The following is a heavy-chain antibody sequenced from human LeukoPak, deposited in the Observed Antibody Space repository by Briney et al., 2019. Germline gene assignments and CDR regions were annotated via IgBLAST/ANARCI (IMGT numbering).Heavy chain of an antibody. V-gene: IGHV3-21*01. D-gene: IGHD6-19*01. CDR3: ARDWFPTDIAVAGTGVQFDY. CDR2: ISSSSSYI. Sequence: GGSLRLSCAASGFTFSSYSMNWVRQALGKGLEWVSSISSSSSYIYYADSVKGRFTISRDNAKNSLYLQMNSLRAEDTAVYYCARDWFPTDIAVAGTGVQFDYWGQGTLVTVSS. J-gene: IGHJ4*02. CDR1: GFTFSSYS.